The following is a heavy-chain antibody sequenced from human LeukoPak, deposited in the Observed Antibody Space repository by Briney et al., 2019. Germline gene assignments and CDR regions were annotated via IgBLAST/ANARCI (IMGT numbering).Heavy chain of an antibody. V-gene: IGHV4-61*02. D-gene: IGHD2-2*01. Sequence: SQTLSLTCTVSGGSTSSGSYYWSWIRQPAGKGLEWIGRIYTSGSTNYNPSLKSRVTISVDTSKNQFSLKLSSVTAADTAVYYCARDIVVVPAANQVVNWFDPWGQGTLVTVSS. J-gene: IGHJ5*02. CDR2: IYTSGST. CDR1: GGSTSSGSYY. CDR3: ARDIVVVPAANQVVNWFDP.